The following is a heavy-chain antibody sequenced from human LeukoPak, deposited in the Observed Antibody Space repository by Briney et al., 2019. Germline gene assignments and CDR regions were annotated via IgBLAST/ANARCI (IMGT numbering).Heavy chain of an antibody. V-gene: IGHV4-34*01. CDR1: GGVFRGFF. CDR3: ARGAPKSYFDY. Sequence: FGTPFLPCGVFGGVFRGFFWGWVRPPPGKGGEWIGEINHSGSTNYNPSLKSRVTISVDTSKNQFSLKLSSVTAADTAVYYCARGAPKSYFDYWGQGTLVTVSS. J-gene: IGHJ4*02. CDR2: INHSGST.